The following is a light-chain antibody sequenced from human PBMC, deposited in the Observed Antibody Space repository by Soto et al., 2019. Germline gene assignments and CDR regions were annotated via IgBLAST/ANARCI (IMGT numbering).Light chain of an antibody. CDR3: ISYTVSRSYV. CDR2: SVS. CDR1: SSDIGAYDH. Sequence: QSVLTQPASVSGSPGQSITISCSGTSSDIGAYDHVGWFQQFPGKTPKLMIYSVSNRPSGVSHRFSGSKSGNTASLTISGLQPEDEADYYCISYTVSRSYVFGTGTNVTVL. V-gene: IGLV2-14*01. J-gene: IGLJ1*01.